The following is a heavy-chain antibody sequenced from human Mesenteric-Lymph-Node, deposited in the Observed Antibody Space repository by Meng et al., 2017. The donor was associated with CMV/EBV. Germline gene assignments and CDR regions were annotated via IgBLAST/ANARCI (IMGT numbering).Heavy chain of an antibody. D-gene: IGHD3-16*02. V-gene: IGHV4-34*01. Sequence: GCFSGYYWSWIRQPPGKGLEWIGEINHSGSTNYNPSLKSRVTISVDTSKNQFSLKLSSVTAADTAVYYCARDRQDYVWGSYRSIGDYWGQGTLVTVSS. J-gene: IGHJ4*02. CDR1: GCFSGYY. CDR3: ARDRQDYVWGSYRSIGDY. CDR2: INHSGST.